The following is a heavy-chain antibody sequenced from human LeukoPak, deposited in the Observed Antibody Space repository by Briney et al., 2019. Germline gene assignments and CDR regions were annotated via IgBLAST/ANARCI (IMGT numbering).Heavy chain of an antibody. J-gene: IGHJ5*02. Sequence: SGTLSLTCAVSGGSISSSNWWSWVRQPPGKGLEWIGEIYHSGSTNYNPSLKSRVTISVDTSKNQFSLKLSSVTAADTAVYYCARGSVSMVRGNGDWFDPWGQGTLVTVSS. CDR3: ARGSVSMVRGNGDWFDP. D-gene: IGHD3-10*01. V-gene: IGHV4-4*02. CDR2: IYHSGST. CDR1: GGSISSSNW.